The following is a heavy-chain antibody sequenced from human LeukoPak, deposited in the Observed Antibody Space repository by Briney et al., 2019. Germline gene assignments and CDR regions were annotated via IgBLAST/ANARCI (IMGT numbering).Heavy chain of an antibody. J-gene: IGHJ4*02. D-gene: IGHD3-22*01. V-gene: IGHV3-48*01. Sequence: AGSLRLSCAASGFTFSSYSMNWVRQAPGKGLEWVSYISSSSSTIYYADSVKGRFTISRDNAKNSLYLQMNSLRAEDTAVYYCARDAVWGYYDSSGYYPLDYWGQGTLVTVSS. CDR3: ARDAVWGYYDSSGYYPLDY. CDR2: ISSSSSTI. CDR1: GFTFSSYS.